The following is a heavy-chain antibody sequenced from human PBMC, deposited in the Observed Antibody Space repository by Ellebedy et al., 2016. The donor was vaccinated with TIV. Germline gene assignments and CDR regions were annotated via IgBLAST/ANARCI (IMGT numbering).Heavy chain of an antibody. D-gene: IGHD5-24*01. Sequence: GGSLRLSCAASGFTFSTYDLHWVRKGTGKGLEWVSAIGTRGDTYYPGSVRGRFTISRENAKNSLYLQMTSLTVGDTAVYYCARETLDGSNYGTGWYLDLWGRGTLVTVSS. CDR3: ARETLDGSNYGTGWYLDL. CDR1: GFTFSTYD. J-gene: IGHJ2*01. CDR2: IGTRGDT. V-gene: IGHV3-13*01.